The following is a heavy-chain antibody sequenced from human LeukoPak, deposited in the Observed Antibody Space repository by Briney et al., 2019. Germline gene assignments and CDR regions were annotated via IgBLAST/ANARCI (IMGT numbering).Heavy chain of an antibody. V-gene: IGHV4-59*08. D-gene: IGHD1-26*01. CDR1: GGSISSYY. J-gene: IGHJ4*02. CDR2: IYYSGST. Sequence: NTSETLSLTCTVSGGSISSYYWSWIRQPPGKGLEWIGYIYYSGSTNYNPSLKSRVTISVDTSKNQFSLRLSSVTAEDTAVYYCARHLGPADRQVGSYFDYWGQGTLVTVSS. CDR3: ARHLGPADRQVGSYFDY.